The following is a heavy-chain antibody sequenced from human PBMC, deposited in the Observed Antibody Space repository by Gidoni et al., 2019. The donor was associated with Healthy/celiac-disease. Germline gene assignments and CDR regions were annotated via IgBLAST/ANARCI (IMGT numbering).Heavy chain of an antibody. Sequence: EVQLVESGGGLVQPGGSLRLSCAASGFSFSSYEMNWVRQAPGKGREGVSYISSSGSTIYYAGSVKSRFTIPRDNATNSLYLQVNSLRAEDTAVYYCARDSWTAAGATNWYFDRCGRGTLVTVSS. CDR2: ISSSGSTI. CDR3: ARDSWTAAGATNWYFDR. V-gene: IGHV3-48*03. D-gene: IGHD6-13*01. J-gene: IGHJ2*01. CDR1: GFSFSSYE.